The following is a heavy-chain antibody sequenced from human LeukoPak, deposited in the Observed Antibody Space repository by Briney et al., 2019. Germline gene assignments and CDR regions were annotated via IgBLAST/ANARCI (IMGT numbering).Heavy chain of an antibody. V-gene: IGHV3-23*01. D-gene: IGHD6-13*01. CDR2: ISGGGEST. Sequence: GSLRLSCAASGFTFSTYAMSWVRQAPGKGLEWVSGISGGGESTYYADSVKGRLTISRDNSKKTLYLQMNSLRADDTAVYYCAKERSSRWYVNSLDYWGQGTLVTVSS. J-gene: IGHJ4*02. CDR1: GFTFSTYA. CDR3: AKERSSRWYVNSLDY.